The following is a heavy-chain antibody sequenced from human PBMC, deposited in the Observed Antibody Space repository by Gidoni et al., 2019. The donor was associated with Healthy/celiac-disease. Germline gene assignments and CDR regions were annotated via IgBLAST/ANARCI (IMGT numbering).Heavy chain of an antibody. CDR1: GYSFTSYW. Sequence: EVQLVQSGAEVKKPGESLKISCKGSGYSFTSYWIGWVRQMPGKGLEWMGIIYPGDSDTRYSPSFQGQVTISADKSISTAYLQWSSLKASDTAMYYCARVYCSSTSCYLSAYWYFDLWGRGTLVTVSS. V-gene: IGHV5-51*01. CDR3: ARVYCSSTSCYLSAYWYFDL. CDR2: IYPGDSDT. D-gene: IGHD2-2*01. J-gene: IGHJ2*01.